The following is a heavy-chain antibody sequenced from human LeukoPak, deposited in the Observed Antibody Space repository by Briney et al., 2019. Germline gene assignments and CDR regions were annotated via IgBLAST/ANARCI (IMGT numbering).Heavy chain of an antibody. V-gene: IGHV1-18*01. CDR1: GYTFTSYG. D-gene: IGHD6-19*01. Sequence: ASVKVSCKASGYTFTSYGISWVRQTPGQGLEWMGWISAYNGNTNYAQKFQGRVTMTTDTSTSTAYMELRSLRSDDTAVYYCARVVAGTYNWFDPWGKGTLVTVSS. CDR3: ARVVAGTYNWFDP. J-gene: IGHJ5*02. CDR2: ISAYNGNT.